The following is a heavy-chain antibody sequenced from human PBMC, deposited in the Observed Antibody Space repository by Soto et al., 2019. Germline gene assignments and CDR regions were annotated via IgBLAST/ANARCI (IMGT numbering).Heavy chain of an antibody. D-gene: IGHD3-3*01. Sequence: CVRHSCAEGESIYSGCGRIRINQAPGKGLEWVSYISSSGSTIYYADSVKGRFTISRDNAKNSLYLQMNSLRDEDTAVYYCVRVLAPLAAACDIWGQGTMVTVSS. CDR2: ISSSGSTI. V-gene: IGHV3-48*02. CDR3: VRVLAPLAAACDI. CDR1: ESIYSGCG. J-gene: IGHJ3*02.